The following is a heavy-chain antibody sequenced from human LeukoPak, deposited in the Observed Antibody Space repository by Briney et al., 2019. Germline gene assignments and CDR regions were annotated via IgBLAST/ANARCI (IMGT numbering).Heavy chain of an antibody. CDR3: AKCSETYYYFDY. Sequence: GGSLRLSCAASGFRFSSYDMSWVRQAPGMGLEWAARISGSGGITKYADSVKGRFTISRDNSKDTVYLQMTSLRAEDTAVYYCAKCSETYYYFDYWGQGNLVTVSS. D-gene: IGHD1-26*01. J-gene: IGHJ4*02. V-gene: IGHV3-23*01. CDR1: GFRFSSYD. CDR2: ISGSGGIT.